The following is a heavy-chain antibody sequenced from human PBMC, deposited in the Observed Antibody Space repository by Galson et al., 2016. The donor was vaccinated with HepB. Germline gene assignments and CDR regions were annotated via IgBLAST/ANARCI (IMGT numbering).Heavy chain of an antibody. J-gene: IGHJ6*02. Sequence: AISGDSVSSNSATWNWIRQSPSRGLEWLGRTYYRSKWYNDYAVSVKSRVTINPDTSTNPFSLHLNAVTPEDTAVYYCARQYSSSSFYYGMDVWGQGPTVTVSS. V-gene: IGHV6-1*01. D-gene: IGHD6-6*01. CDR1: GDSVSSNSAT. CDR3: ARQYSSSSFYYGMDV. CDR2: TYYRSKWYN.